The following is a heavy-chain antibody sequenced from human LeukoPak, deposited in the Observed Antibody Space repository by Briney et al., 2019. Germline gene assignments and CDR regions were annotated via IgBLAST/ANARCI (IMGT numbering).Heavy chain of an antibody. CDR1: GFTVSSNY. Sequence: GGSLRLSCAASGFTVSSNYMSWVRQAPGKGLEWVSSISSSSSYIYYADSVKGRFTISRDSSKNTLFLQMNGLRPEDTAVYYCAKGAEEGLVITPVYYYYMDVWGKGTTVTISS. V-gene: IGHV3-21*04. CDR3: AKGAEEGLVITPVYYYYMDV. CDR2: ISSSSSYI. D-gene: IGHD3/OR15-3a*01. J-gene: IGHJ6*03.